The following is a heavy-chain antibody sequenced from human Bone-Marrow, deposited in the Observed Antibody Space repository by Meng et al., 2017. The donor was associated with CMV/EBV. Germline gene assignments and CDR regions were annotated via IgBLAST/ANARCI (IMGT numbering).Heavy chain of an antibody. Sequence: GESLKISCAASGFTFSDYYMSWIRQAPGKGLEWVSYISSSGSTIYYADSVKGRFTISRDNAKNSLYLQMNSLRAEDTAVYYCARDVRLCSSTSCYIGFDYWGQGTLVTVSS. D-gene: IGHD2-2*02. CDR1: GFTFSDYY. CDR3: ARDVRLCSSTSCYIGFDY. CDR2: ISSSGSTI. V-gene: IGHV3-11*04. J-gene: IGHJ4*02.